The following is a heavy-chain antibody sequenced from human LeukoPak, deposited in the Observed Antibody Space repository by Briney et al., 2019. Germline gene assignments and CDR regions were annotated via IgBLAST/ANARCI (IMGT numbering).Heavy chain of an antibody. V-gene: IGHV1-18*01. D-gene: IGHD3-3*01. Sequence: ASVKVSCKASGYTFTSYGISWVRQAPGQGLEWMGWISAYNGNTNYAQKLQGRVTMTTDTSTSTAYMELRSLRSDDTAVYYCARDNGYYDFWSGYYPGTGTNWFDPWGQGTLVTVSS. CDR1: GYTFTSYG. CDR3: ARDNGYYDFWSGYYPGTGTNWFDP. CDR2: ISAYNGNT. J-gene: IGHJ5*02.